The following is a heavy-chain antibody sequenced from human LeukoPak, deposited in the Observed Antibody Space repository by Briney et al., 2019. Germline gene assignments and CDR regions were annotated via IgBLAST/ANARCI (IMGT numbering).Heavy chain of an antibody. D-gene: IGHD4-11*01. Sequence: GGSLRLSCAASGFTFSDHYMDWVRQAPGKGLEWVGRTRNKANSYTTEYAASVKGRFTISRDDSKNSLYLQMNSLKTEDTAVYYCARGSTAHRYYYYYMDVWGKGTTVTVSS. CDR3: ARGSTAHRYYYYYMDV. CDR2: TRNKANSYTT. J-gene: IGHJ6*03. V-gene: IGHV3-72*01. CDR1: GFTFSDHY.